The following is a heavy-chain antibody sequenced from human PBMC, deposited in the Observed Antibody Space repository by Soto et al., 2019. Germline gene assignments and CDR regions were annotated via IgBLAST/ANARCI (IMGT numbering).Heavy chain of an antibody. CDR1: GGTFSSYA. CDR2: IIPIFGTA. J-gene: IGHJ6*02. V-gene: IGHV1-69*12. D-gene: IGHD2-15*01. Sequence: QVQLVQSGAEVKKPGSSVKVSCKASGGTFSSYAISWVRQAPGQGLEWMGGIIPIFGTASYAQKFQGRVTITADESTRTAYRELSSLSSEVTAVYYCARLIGGGAEIVVVVAATPSYYYGMDVWGQGTTVTVSS. CDR3: ARLIGGGAEIVVVVAATPSYYYGMDV.